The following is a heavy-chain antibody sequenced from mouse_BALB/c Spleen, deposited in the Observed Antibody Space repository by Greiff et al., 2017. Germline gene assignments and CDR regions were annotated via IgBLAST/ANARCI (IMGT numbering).Heavy chain of an antibody. V-gene: IGHV5-6-4*01. J-gene: IGHJ2*01. D-gene: IGHD1-1*01. CDR3: TRDPPYYYCSSPYFDY. Sequence: EVKLVESGGGLVKPGGSLKLSCAASGFTFSSYTMSWVRQTPEKRLEWVATISSGGSYTYYPDSVKGRFTISRDNAKNTLYLQMSSLKSEDTAMYYCTRDPPYYYCSSPYFDYWGQGTTLTVSS. CDR1: GFTFSSYT. CDR2: ISSGGSYT.